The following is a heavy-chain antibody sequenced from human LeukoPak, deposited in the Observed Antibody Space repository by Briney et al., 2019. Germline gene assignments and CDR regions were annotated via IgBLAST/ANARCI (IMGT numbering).Heavy chain of an antibody. CDR2: IYTSGST. D-gene: IGHD3-10*01. CDR1: GGSISSYY. J-gene: IGHJ6*02. Sequence: SETLSLTCTVSGGSISSYYWSWIRQPLGKGLEWIGYIYTSGSTNYNPSLKSRVTISVDTSKNQFSLKLSSVTAADTAVYYCARDLGAGNAVGGSGSYYNSPYGDYYYYGMDVWGQGTTVTVSS. CDR3: ARDLGAGNAVGGSGSYYNSPYGDYYYYGMDV. V-gene: IGHV4-4*09.